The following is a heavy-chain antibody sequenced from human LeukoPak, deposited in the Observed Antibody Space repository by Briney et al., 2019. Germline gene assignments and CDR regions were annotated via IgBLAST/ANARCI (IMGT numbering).Heavy chain of an antibody. CDR3: ARAPYSSSWYKNAFDI. CDR1: GYTFTSYG. Sequence: APVKVSCKASGYTFTSYGISWVRQAPGQGLEWVGWISAYSGDTHYAQKLQGRVTMTTDTSTSTAYMELRGLRSDDTAVYYCARAPYSSSWYKNAFDIWGQGTMVTVSS. CDR2: ISAYSGDT. D-gene: IGHD6-13*01. J-gene: IGHJ3*02. V-gene: IGHV1-18*01.